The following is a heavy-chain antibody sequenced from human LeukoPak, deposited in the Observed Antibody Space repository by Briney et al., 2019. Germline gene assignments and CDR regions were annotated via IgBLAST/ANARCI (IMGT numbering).Heavy chain of an antibody. J-gene: IGHJ4*02. CDR3: ARHRKGAKTPVFARYSGYDSGFDY. D-gene: IGHD5-12*01. CDR1: GGSITSTDSY. Sequence: SETLSLTCTVSGGSITSTDSYWGWIRQPPGEGLEWIGSISYSGGTYYSPSLKSRVTISADMSKNQFSLRLTSVTAADTAVYYCARHRKGAKTPVFARYSGYDSGFDYWGQGTLVTVSS. V-gene: IGHV4-39*01. CDR2: ISYSGGT.